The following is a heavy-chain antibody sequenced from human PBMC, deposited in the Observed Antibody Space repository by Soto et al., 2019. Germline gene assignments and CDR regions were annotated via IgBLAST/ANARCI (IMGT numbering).Heavy chain of an antibody. J-gene: IGHJ4*02. CDR1: GFTFSSYA. V-gene: IGHV3-23*01. Sequence: GGSLRLSCAASGFTFSSYAMRWVRQAPGKGLEWVSAISGSGGSTYYADSVKGRFTISRDNSKNTLYLQMNSLRAEDTAVYYCAKEQTKYTISDGVNFDYWGQGTLVTVS. D-gene: IGHD3-3*01. CDR3: AKEQTKYTISDGVNFDY. CDR2: ISGSGGST.